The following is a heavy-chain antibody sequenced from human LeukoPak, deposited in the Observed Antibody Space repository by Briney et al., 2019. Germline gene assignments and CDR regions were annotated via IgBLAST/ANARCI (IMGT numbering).Heavy chain of an antibody. CDR1: GGSISSYY. CDR3: AREGITIFGVVIPYYMDV. D-gene: IGHD3-3*01. V-gene: IGHV4-4*07. CDR2: IYGSGGT. J-gene: IGHJ6*03. Sequence: SSETLSLTCTVSGGSISSYYWSWIRQPAGKGLEWIGRIYGSGGTNYNSSLKSRVTMSADTSKNQFSLKLSSVTAADPAVYYCAREGITIFGVVIPYYMDVWGKGTTVTVSS.